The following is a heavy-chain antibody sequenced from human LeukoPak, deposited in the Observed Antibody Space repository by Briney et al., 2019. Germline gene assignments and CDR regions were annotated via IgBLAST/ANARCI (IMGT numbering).Heavy chain of an antibody. Sequence: PSGTLSLTCAVSGGSISSSNWWSWVRQPPGKGLEWIGEIYHSGSTYYNPSLKSRVTISVDTSKNQFSLKLSSVTAADTAVYYCARVTSSGLIGYWGQGTLVTVSS. V-gene: IGHV4-4*02. D-gene: IGHD6-19*01. CDR2: IYHSGST. CDR3: ARVTSSGLIGY. J-gene: IGHJ4*02. CDR1: GGSISSSNW.